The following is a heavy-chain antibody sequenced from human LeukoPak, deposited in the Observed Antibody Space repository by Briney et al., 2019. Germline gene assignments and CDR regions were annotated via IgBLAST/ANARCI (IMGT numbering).Heavy chain of an antibody. CDR1: EVIFSNFW. J-gene: IGHJ4*02. CDR2: INQDGSAK. V-gene: IGHV3-7*01. CDR3: ARISFRSPDY. Sequence: WGSLRLPCVDSEVIFSNFWMTWDRQAPGKGLEWVANINQDGSAKYSPDSVRGRFTISRDNAKNSLYLQMDSLRVEDTAVYFCARISFRSPDYWGQGTLVTISS. D-gene: IGHD2/OR15-2a*01.